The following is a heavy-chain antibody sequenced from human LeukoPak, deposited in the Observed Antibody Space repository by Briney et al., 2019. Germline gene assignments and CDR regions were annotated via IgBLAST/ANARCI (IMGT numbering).Heavy chain of an antibody. CDR2: IKQDGSEK. CDR1: GFTFSSYW. CDR3: ARAQERPMVRGVIPDY. D-gene: IGHD3-10*01. Sequence: PGGSLRLSCAASGFTFSSYWMSWVRQAPGKGLQWVASIKQDGSEKYYVDSVKGRFTIARDNAKNSLYLQMNSLRAEDTAAYYCARAQERPMVRGVIPDYWGQGTLVTVSS. V-gene: IGHV3-7*01. J-gene: IGHJ4*02.